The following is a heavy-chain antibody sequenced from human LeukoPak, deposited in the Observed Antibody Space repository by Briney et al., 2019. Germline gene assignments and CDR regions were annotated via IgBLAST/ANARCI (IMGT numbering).Heavy chain of an antibody. Sequence: SETLSHTCAVYGGSFSGYYWSWIRQPPGKGLEWIGEIHHSGSTNYNPSLKSRVAISVDTSKNQFPLKLSSVTAADTAVYYCASPPTLWGQGTLVTVSS. CDR2: IHHSGST. V-gene: IGHV4-34*01. CDR3: ASPPTL. J-gene: IGHJ4*02. CDR1: GGSFSGYY.